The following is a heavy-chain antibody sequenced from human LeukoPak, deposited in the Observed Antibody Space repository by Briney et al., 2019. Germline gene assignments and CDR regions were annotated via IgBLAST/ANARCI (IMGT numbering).Heavy chain of an antibody. CDR2: INSDGSTT. J-gene: IGHJ3*01. CDR1: GFTFSDYW. D-gene: IGHD5-24*01. CDR3: VRGFDGYFGFDL. V-gene: IGHV3-74*01. Sequence: PGGSLRLFCAASGFTFSDYWMHWVRQAPGKGLVWISRINSDGSTTSYADSVKGRFTISRDNAKNTLYLQMNSLRAEDTVVYYCVRGFDGYFGFDLWGQGTMVTVSS.